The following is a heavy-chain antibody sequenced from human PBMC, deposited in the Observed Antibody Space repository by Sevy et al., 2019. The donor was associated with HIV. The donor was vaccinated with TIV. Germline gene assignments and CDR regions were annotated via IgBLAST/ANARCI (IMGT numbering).Heavy chain of an antibody. D-gene: IGHD1-26*01. V-gene: IGHV4-61*01. CDR2: IYYTGST. CDR1: GGSVSSDTYF. CDR3: ARVGGLTDYGMDV. J-gene: IGHJ6*02. Sequence: SETLSLTCAVSGGSVSSDTYFWSWIRQPPGKGLESIGYIYYTGSTNYNPSLKSRVTISVDTSKTQISLKLSSLSAADTAVYYCARVGGLTDYGMDVWGQGTTVTVSS.